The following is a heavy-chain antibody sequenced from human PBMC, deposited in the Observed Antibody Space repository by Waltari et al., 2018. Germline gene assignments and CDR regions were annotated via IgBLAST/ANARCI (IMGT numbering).Heavy chain of an antibody. Sequence: EVQLVESGGGLVQPGGSLRLSCAASGFSFSNYICSGARQSPGKGLEWVAYITSTSNDIHYPDSVRGRFTVSRDNAKNSLYLRMDSLRAEDTAVYYCAKGWNFDSWGQGTLVTVSS. V-gene: IGHV3-48*01. CDR1: GFSFSNYI. CDR3: AKGWNFDS. CDR2: ITSTSNDI. D-gene: IGHD2-15*01. J-gene: IGHJ4*02.